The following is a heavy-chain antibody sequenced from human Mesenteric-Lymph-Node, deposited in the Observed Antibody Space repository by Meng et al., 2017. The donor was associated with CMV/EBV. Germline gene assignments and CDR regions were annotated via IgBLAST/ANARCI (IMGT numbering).Heavy chain of an antibody. CDR2: IYYSGST. J-gene: IGHJ5*02. Sequence: SETLSLTCTVSGGSISSSSYYWGWIRQPPGKGLEWIGSIYYSGSTYYNPSLKSRVTISVDTSKNQFSLKLSSVTAADTAVYYCARVSRYCSSTSCYEVDPWGQGTLVTVSS. CDR3: ARVSRYCSSTSCYEVDP. D-gene: IGHD2-2*01. V-gene: IGHV4-39*07. CDR1: GGSISSSSYY.